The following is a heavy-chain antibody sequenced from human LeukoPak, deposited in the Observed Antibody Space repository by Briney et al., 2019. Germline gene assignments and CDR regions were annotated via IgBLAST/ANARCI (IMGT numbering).Heavy chain of an antibody. J-gene: IGHJ4*02. Sequence: ASVKVSCKASGYTFTGYYMHWVRQAPGQGLEWMGWINPNSGGTDYAQKFQGRVTMTRDTSISTAYMELSRLRSDDTAVYYCASATTVTVGPGYWGQGTLVTVSS. CDR1: GYTFTGYY. V-gene: IGHV1-2*02. D-gene: IGHD4-11*01. CDR3: ASATTVTVGPGY. CDR2: INPNSGGT.